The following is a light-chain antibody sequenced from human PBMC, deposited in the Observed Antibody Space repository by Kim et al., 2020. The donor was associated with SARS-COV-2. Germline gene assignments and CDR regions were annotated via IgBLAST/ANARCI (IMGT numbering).Light chain of an antibody. CDR1: KLGDKV. V-gene: IGLV3-1*01. CDR3: QAWDSSTHNYV. Sequence: PGQTASITCSGYKLGDKVVAWYQQKPGQSPVVIIYQVNQRPSGIPERFSGSNSGNTATLTISGTQAMDEADYYCQAWDSSTHNYVFGAGTKVTVL. CDR2: QVN. J-gene: IGLJ1*01.